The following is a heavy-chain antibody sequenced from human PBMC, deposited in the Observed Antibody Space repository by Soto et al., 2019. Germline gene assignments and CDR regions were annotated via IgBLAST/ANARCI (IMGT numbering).Heavy chain of an antibody. J-gene: IGHJ3*01. CDR2: ISGDGSST. Sequence: EVQLVDSGGGLVQPGGSLRLSCAASEFTFRSYWMHWVRQSPGKGLVWVSRISGDGSSTNYADSVKGRFTIARDNAKNTVYLQIDSLRAEDTAVYYCARSLPGTYGGFDLWRQGTMVTVSS. CDR3: ARSLPGTYGGFDL. D-gene: IGHD1-7*01. CDR1: EFTFRSYW. V-gene: IGHV3-74*01.